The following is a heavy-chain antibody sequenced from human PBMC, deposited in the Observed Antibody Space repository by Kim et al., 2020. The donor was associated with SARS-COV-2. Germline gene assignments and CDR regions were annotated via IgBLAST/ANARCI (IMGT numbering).Heavy chain of an antibody. J-gene: IGHJ6*03. D-gene: IGHD3-9*01. CDR3: AKELRYFDWLPYYYYYYMDV. Sequence: RFTISRDNSQNTLYLQMNSLRAEDTAVYYCAKELRYFDWLPYYYYYYMDVWGKGTTVTVSS. V-gene: IGHV3-30*02.